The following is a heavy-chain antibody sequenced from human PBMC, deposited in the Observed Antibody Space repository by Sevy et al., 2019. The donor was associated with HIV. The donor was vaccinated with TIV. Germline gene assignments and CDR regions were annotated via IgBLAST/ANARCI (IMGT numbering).Heavy chain of an antibody. Sequence: GGSLRLSCAASGFTFSSYAMHWVRQAPGKGLEWVAVISYDGSNKYHADSVKGRFTISRDNSKNTLYLQMNSLRAEDTAVYYCARDGYDYTLDYWGQGTLVTVSS. J-gene: IGHJ4*02. V-gene: IGHV3-30-3*01. CDR1: GFTFSSYA. D-gene: IGHD2-2*02. CDR3: ARDGYDYTLDY. CDR2: ISYDGSNK.